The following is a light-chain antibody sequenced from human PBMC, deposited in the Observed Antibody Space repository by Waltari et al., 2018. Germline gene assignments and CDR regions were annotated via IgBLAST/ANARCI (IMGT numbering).Light chain of an antibody. CDR1: SSDVGRYTY. Sequence: QSALTQPPSASGSPGQSITISCTGTSSDVGRYTYVSWYQHHPGKAPKLIIFDVTERPSGVPDRFSGSKSGNTASLTVSGLQAEDEADYYCCSYAGTTDVILFGGGTKLTVL. CDR2: DVT. J-gene: IGLJ2*01. V-gene: IGLV2-8*01. CDR3: CSYAGTTDVIL.